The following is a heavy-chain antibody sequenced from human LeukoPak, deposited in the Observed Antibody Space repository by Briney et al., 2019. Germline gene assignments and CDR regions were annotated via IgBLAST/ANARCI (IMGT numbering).Heavy chain of an antibody. CDR2: IYYSGST. CDR3: ARPSGTIYGSGSYYARYNWFDP. J-gene: IGHJ5*02. Sequence: PSETLSLTCTVSGGSISSSSYYWGWIRQPPGKGLEWLGSIYYSGSTYYNPSLKGRVTISVDTSKNQFSLKLSSVTAADTAVYYCARPSGTIYGSGSYYARYNWFDPWGQGTLVTVSS. V-gene: IGHV4-39*01. D-gene: IGHD3-10*01. CDR1: GGSISSSSYY.